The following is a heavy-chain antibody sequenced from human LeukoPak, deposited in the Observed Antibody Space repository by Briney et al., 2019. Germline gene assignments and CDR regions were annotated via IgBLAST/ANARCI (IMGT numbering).Heavy chain of an antibody. J-gene: IGHJ2*01. CDR2: ISGSGGST. CDR3: AKDWGFGYTKHWYFDL. Sequence: GGSLRLSCAAAGFTFSSYALSWVRQAPGKGLEWVSAISGSGGSTYYADSVKGRFTISRDNSKNTLYLQMNSLRAEDTAVYYCAKDWGFGYTKHWYFDLWGRGTLVTVSS. D-gene: IGHD6-13*01. CDR1: GFTFSSYA. V-gene: IGHV3-23*01.